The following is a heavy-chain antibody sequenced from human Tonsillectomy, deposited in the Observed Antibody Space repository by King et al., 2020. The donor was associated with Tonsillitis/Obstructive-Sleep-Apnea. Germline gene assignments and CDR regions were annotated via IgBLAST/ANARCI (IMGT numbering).Heavy chain of an antibody. CDR1: GFTFTSSA. D-gene: IGHD6-19*01. CDR2: IVVGSGNT. CDR3: AALGQYSSGWYRGY. V-gene: IGHV1-58*01. Sequence: QLVESGPEVKKPGTSVKVSCKASGFTFTSSAVQWVRQARGQRLEWIGCIVVGSGNTNYAQKFQERVTITRDMSTSTAYMELSSLRSEDTAVYYCAALGQYSSGWYRGYWGQGTLVTVSS. J-gene: IGHJ4*02.